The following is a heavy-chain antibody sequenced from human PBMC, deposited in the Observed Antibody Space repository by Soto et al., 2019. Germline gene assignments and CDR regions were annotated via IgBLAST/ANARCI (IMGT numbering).Heavy chain of an antibody. Sequence: QVQLQESGPGLVKPSQTLSLTCTVSGGSFSSGGYYWGWVRQRPGKGLEWVGHVYYRGSTYYNPSLKSRVTISIDTSRNQFSLNLSSVTAADSAVYYCAREGIAVAGYYFDYWGQGTLVTVSS. J-gene: IGHJ4*02. CDR1: GGSFSSGGYY. CDR3: AREGIAVAGYYFDY. V-gene: IGHV4-31*03. CDR2: VYYRGST. D-gene: IGHD6-19*01.